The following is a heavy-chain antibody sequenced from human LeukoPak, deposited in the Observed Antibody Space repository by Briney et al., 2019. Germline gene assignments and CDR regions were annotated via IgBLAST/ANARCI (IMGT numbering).Heavy chain of an antibody. CDR1: GGSFSGYY. CDR2: INESGST. D-gene: IGHD3-9*01. J-gene: IGHJ3*02. Sequence: PSETLSLTCAVYGGSFSGYYWSRIRQPPGKGLEWIGDINESGSTNYNSSLKSQVTFSLDTSKSQFSLKLSSVTAADTALYYCARYFDWPNAFDIWGQGAMVTVSS. V-gene: IGHV4-34*01. CDR3: ARYFDWPNAFDI.